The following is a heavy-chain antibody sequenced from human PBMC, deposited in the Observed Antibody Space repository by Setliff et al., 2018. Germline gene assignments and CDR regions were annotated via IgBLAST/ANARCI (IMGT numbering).Heavy chain of an antibody. CDR2: TIPMFGST. CDR3: VREGVDTRSSTDYRYYMDV. J-gene: IGHJ6*03. Sequence: ASVKVSCKASGDTIRSYGISWVRQAPGQGLEWMGGTIPMFGSTTYAQKFQGRVTIITDESTTTAYMELSSLGSEDTAVYYCVREGVDTRSSTDYRYYMDVWGKGTTGTVS. D-gene: IGHD5-18*01. V-gene: IGHV1-69*05. CDR1: GDTIRSYG.